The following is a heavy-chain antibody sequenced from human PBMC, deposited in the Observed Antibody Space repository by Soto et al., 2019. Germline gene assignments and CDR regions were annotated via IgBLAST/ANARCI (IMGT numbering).Heavy chain of an antibody. J-gene: IGHJ6*02. Sequence: ESGGGLVQPGGSLRLSCAASGFTFSSYEMNWVRQAPGKGLEWVSYISSSGSTIYYADSVKGRFTISRDNAKNSLYLQMNSLRAEDTAVYYCARDQRITMVRGAAFYYYYGMDVWGQGTTVTVSS. D-gene: IGHD3-10*01. V-gene: IGHV3-48*03. CDR2: ISSSGSTI. CDR3: ARDQRITMVRGAAFYYYYGMDV. CDR1: GFTFSSYE.